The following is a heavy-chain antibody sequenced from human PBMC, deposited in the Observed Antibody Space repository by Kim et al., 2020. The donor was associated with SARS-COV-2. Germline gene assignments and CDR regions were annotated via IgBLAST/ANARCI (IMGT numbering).Heavy chain of an antibody. V-gene: IGHV7-4-1*02. Sequence: ASVKVSCKASGYTFTSYGMNWVRQAPGQGLEWMGWINTNTGNTTYAQGFTGRFVFSLDTSVSTAYLQMSSLKAEDTAVYYCARDTVTPDYLGQGTLVTVSS. CDR3: ARDTVTPDY. J-gene: IGHJ4*02. CDR1: GYTFTSYG. D-gene: IGHD4-17*01. CDR2: INTNTGNT.